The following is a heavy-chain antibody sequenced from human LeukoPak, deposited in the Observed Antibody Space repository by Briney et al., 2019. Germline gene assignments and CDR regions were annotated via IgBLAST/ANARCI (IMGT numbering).Heavy chain of an antibody. CDR3: ARGGVGATVYYYYYGMDV. CDR2: ISSSGSTI. CDR1: GFTLSDYY. Sequence: GGSLSLSCAPSGFTLSDYYMSCMRQAPGRGLECVSYISSSGSTIYYADSVKGRLTISRDNANNSLYLQMNSLRAEDTAVYYCARGGVGATVYYYYYGMDVWGQGTTVTVSS. D-gene: IGHD1-26*01. J-gene: IGHJ6*02. V-gene: IGHV3-11*01.